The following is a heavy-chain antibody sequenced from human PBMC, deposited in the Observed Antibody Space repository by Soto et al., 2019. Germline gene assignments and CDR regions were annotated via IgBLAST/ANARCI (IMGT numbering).Heavy chain of an antibody. CDR3: ARDYLVIPHRVIDY. CDR1: GFTFSSYA. J-gene: IGHJ4*02. CDR2: MSGSGSST. Sequence: PGGSLRLSCAASGFTFSSYAMSWVRQGPGKGQEWVSAMSGSGSSTYYSDSVKGRCTITRDNSKKTLYLQMKSLRAEDTAVYYCARDYLVIPHRVIDYWGQGTLVTVSS. V-gene: IGHV3-23*01. D-gene: IGHD2-15*01.